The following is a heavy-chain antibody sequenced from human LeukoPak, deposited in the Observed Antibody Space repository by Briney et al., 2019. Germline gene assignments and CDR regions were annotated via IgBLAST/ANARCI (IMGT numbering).Heavy chain of an antibody. D-gene: IGHD3-16*01. CDR2: IYYTGST. CDR3: ARGGSWFDP. V-gene: IGHV4-59*12. CDR1: SGSIGSYY. Sequence: PSETLSLTCTVSSGSIGSYYWSWIRQPPGKGLEWIGYIYYTGSTNYNPSLKSRVTMSVDTSKNQFSLKLSSVTAADTAVYYCARGGSWFDPWGQGTLVTVSS. J-gene: IGHJ5*02.